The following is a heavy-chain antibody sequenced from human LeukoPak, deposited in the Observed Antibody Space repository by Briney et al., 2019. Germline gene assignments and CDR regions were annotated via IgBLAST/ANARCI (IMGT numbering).Heavy chain of an antibody. D-gene: IGHD3-22*01. V-gene: IGHV3-23*01. CDR3: AKGLPSYYYDSSRFSPPYYFDY. Sequence: GGSLRLSCAASGFTFSSYAMSWVRQAPGKGLEWVSTISGSGGSTYYADSVKGRFTISRDNSKNTLYLQMNSLRAEDTAVYYCAKGLPSYYYDSSRFSPPYYFDYWGQGTLVTVSS. CDR2: ISGSGGST. CDR1: GFTFSSYA. J-gene: IGHJ4*02.